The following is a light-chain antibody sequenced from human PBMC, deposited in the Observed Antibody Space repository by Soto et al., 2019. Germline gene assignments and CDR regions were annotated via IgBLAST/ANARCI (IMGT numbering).Light chain of an antibody. CDR1: QSVGIF. CDR2: DAS. J-gene: IGKJ4*01. Sequence: EIVLTQSPATLSLSPEERETHSCRASQSVGIFLAWYQQKPGQAPRLLIYDASNRATGIPARFSGSGSGTDFTLTISSLEPEDFADYYCQQRSNWLTFGGGTKVDIK. V-gene: IGKV3-11*01. CDR3: QQRSNWLT.